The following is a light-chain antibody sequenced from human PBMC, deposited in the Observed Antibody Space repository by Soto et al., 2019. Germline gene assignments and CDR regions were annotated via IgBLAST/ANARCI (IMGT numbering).Light chain of an antibody. CDR2: DND. CDR3: GTWDDRLDGNYV. J-gene: IGLJ1*01. Sequence: QSVLTQPPSVSAAPGQQVTLSCSGSSSNIGDNYVSWYQHLPGTAPNLVVYDNDRRPSGIPGRFSGAKSGTSATLVITGLQTGDEADYYCGTWDDRLDGNYVFGTGTKLTVL. V-gene: IGLV1-51*01. CDR1: SSNIGDNY.